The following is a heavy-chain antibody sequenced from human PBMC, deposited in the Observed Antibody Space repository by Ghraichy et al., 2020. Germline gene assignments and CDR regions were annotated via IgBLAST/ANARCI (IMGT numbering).Heavy chain of an antibody. V-gene: IGHV4-61*02. D-gene: IGHD3-3*01. J-gene: IGHJ3*02. Sequence: SETLSLTCTVSGGSISSGSYYWSWIRQPAGKGLEWIGRIYTSGSTNYNPSLKSRVTISVDTSKNQFSLKLSSVTAADTAVYYCARAPPYYDFWSGSPGAFDIWGQGTMVTVSS. CDR3: ARAPPYYDFWSGSPGAFDI. CDR2: IYTSGST. CDR1: GGSISSGSYY.